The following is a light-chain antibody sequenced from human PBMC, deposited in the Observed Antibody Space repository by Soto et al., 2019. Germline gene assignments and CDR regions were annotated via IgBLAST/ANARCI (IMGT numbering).Light chain of an antibody. CDR3: FSYVGSNYV. CDR1: SSDVGSYNF. V-gene: IGLV2-23*01. Sequence: SSPSPPASVSASPGQSIAISCTRTSSDVGSYNFVSWYQQYPGNVPKLMIFEGTKRSSGVSNRFSGSKSGKAVSLTISGLQAEDEADYSCFSYVGSNYVFGTET. J-gene: IGLJ1*01. CDR2: EGT.